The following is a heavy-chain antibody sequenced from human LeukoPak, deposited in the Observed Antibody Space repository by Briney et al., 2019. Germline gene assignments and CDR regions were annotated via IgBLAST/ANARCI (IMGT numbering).Heavy chain of an antibody. J-gene: IGHJ4*02. Sequence: PGGSLRLSCADSGFTFSSYWMHWVCQAPGKGLVWVSRINSDGSSTSYADSVKGRFTISRDNAKNTLYLQMNSLRAEDTAVYYCARTIGSGWPFDYWGQGTLVTVSS. CDR2: INSDGSST. V-gene: IGHV3-74*01. D-gene: IGHD6-19*01. CDR3: ARTIGSGWPFDY. CDR1: GFTFSSYW.